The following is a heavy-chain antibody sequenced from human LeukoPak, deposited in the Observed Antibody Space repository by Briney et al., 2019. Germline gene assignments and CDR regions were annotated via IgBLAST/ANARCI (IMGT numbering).Heavy chain of an antibody. CDR2: IRYDGSDK. V-gene: IGHV3-30*02. Sequence: GGSLRLSCAASGFTFSSYAMHWVRQAPGKGLEWVAFIRYDGSDKYHVDSVKGRFTISRENSKNTLNLQMNSLRAEDTAVYYCARDLGQYYDTSDNWFDPWGQGTLVTVSS. J-gene: IGHJ5*02. CDR3: ARDLGQYYDTSDNWFDP. CDR1: GFTFSSYA. D-gene: IGHD3-22*01.